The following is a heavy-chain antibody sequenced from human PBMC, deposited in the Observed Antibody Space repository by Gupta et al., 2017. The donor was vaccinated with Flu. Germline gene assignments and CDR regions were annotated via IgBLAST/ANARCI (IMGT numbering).Heavy chain of an antibody. D-gene: IGHD1-14*01. CDR1: YG. J-gene: IGHJ4*02. CDR3: ARGTEGRL. CDR2: ISPNTGDT. Sequence: YGISWVRQAPGQGLEWMGWISPNTGDTNYAQKFEGRLTMTTDRSTSTAYMELRSLTSGDAAVYYCARGTEGRLWGQGTLVTVSS. V-gene: IGHV1-18*04.